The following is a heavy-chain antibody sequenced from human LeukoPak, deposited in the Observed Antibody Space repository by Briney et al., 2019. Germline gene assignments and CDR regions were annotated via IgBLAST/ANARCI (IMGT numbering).Heavy chain of an antibody. CDR2: IKSDGSET. CDR1: GLPLGSNW. D-gene: IGHD4-17*01. V-gene: IGHV3-74*01. Sequence: GCRRLSCAPPGLPLGSNWTHWVRPAPEKGLGWVSRIKSDGSETSYADSVKGRFTITRDNAKNTLYLQMSGLRAEDTAVYYCARTVNLDYWGQGTLVTVSS. J-gene: IGHJ4*02. CDR3: ARTVNLDY.